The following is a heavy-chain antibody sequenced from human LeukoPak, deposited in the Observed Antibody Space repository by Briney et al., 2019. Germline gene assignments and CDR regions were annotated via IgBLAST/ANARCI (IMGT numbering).Heavy chain of an antibody. Sequence: SETLSLTCNVSGGFISNYYWSWIRQHPGKGLEWIGYIYYSGSTYYNPSLKSRVTISVDTSKNQFSLKLSSVTAADTAVYYCAVSSSWCFDYWGQGTLVTVSS. CDR1: GGFISNYY. D-gene: IGHD6-13*01. V-gene: IGHV4-59*06. CDR3: AVSSSWCFDY. J-gene: IGHJ4*02. CDR2: IYYSGST.